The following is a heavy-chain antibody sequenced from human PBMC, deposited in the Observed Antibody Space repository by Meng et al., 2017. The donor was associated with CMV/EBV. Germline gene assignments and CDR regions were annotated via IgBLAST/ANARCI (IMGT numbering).Heavy chain of an antibody. J-gene: IGHJ4*02. V-gene: IGHV1-69*12. CDR1: GAIFSSNV. Sequence: QVQLVQHVVEVREPGSSVKGSFKASGAIFSSNVISCVRQAPGQGLEWMGGIIPIFGTANYDQKFQGSVTIPADESTSTVYMELSSLRSEDTAVYYCARDKIQLWPTVGYFDYWGQGTLVTASS. D-gene: IGHD5-18*01. CDR2: IIPIFGTA. CDR3: ARDKIQLWPTVGYFDY.